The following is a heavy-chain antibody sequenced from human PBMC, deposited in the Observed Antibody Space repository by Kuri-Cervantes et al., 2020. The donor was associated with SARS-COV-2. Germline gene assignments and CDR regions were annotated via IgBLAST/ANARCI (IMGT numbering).Heavy chain of an antibody. J-gene: IGHJ6*03. Sequence: SVKVSCKASGGTFSSYAISWVRQAPGQGLEWMGGIIPIFGTANYAQKFQGRVTITTDESTSTAYMELSSLRSEDTAVYYCASHPLSGSSDYYYYYYMDVWGRGTTVTVSS. CDR1: GGTFSSYA. CDR2: IIPIFGTA. V-gene: IGHV1-69*05. CDR3: ASHPLSGSSDYYYYYYMDV. D-gene: IGHD1-26*01.